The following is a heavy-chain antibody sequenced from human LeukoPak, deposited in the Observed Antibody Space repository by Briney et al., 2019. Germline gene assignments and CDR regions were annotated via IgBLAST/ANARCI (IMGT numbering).Heavy chain of an antibody. CDR1: GLTFKKYW. CDR2: IKEDGSET. J-gene: IGHJ4*02. CDR3: ARETPRRGETRDSYR. D-gene: IGHD5-24*01. V-gene: IGHV3-7*01. Sequence: GESLRLSCAASGLTFKKYWMNWVRQVPGKGLECLANIKEDGSETYYADSVKGRFTISRDNPKNLLFLQINSLRVEDTAVYYCARETPRRGETRDSYRWGQGTLVTVSS.